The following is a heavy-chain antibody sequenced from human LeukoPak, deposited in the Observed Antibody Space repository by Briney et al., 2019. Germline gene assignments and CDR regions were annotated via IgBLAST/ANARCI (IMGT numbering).Heavy chain of an antibody. CDR1: GLTFSSYG. Sequence: GGSLRLSCAASGLTFSSYGMHWVRQAPGKGLEWVALIWYDGSNKYYADSVKGRFTISRDNSKNTLSLQMNGLRAEDTAVYYCARDYGSGIDCWGQGTLVTVSS. V-gene: IGHV3-33*01. CDR3: ARDYGSGIDC. D-gene: IGHD3-10*01. CDR2: IWYDGSNK. J-gene: IGHJ4*02.